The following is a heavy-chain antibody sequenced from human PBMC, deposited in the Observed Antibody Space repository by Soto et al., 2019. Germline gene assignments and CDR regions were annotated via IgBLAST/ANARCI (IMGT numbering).Heavy chain of an antibody. CDR1: GGTFSSYA. Sequence: QLQLVQSGAEVKKPGSSVKVSCKASGGTFSSYAISWVRQAPGQVLEWMGGLIPIFGTAKYAQKFQGRVTITADDSTSTAYMELSSLRSEDTAVYDCARSPKAAAGSLYYYVMDVWGQGTTVTVS. CDR3: ARSPKAAAGSLYYYVMDV. V-gene: IGHV1-69*01. J-gene: IGHJ6*02. CDR2: LIPIFGTA. D-gene: IGHD6-13*01.